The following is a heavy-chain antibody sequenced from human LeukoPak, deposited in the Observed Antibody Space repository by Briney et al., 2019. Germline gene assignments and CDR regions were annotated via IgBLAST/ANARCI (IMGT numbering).Heavy chain of an antibody. Sequence: GGSLRLSCAASGFTFSNSAMNWVRQAPGKGLEWVSAISGSGSSTYYADSVKGRFTISRDNAKNTLYLQMNSLRAEDTAVYYCARVKYNYGNDAFDIWGQGTMVTVSS. V-gene: IGHV3-23*01. D-gene: IGHD5-18*01. CDR2: ISGSGSST. CDR3: ARVKYNYGNDAFDI. CDR1: GFTFSNSA. J-gene: IGHJ3*02.